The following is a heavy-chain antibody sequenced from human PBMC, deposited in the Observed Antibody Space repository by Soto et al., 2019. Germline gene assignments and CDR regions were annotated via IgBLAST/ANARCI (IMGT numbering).Heavy chain of an antibody. D-gene: IGHD1-1*01. V-gene: IGHV3-30-3*01. CDR1: GFTFSSYA. Sequence: PGGSLRLSCAASGFTFSSYAMHWARQAPGKGLEWVAVISYDGSNKYYADSVKGRFTISRDNSKNTLYLQMNSLRAEDTAVYYCARDLEMATTNYFDYWGQGTLVTVSS. J-gene: IGHJ4*02. CDR2: ISYDGSNK. CDR3: ARDLEMATTNYFDY.